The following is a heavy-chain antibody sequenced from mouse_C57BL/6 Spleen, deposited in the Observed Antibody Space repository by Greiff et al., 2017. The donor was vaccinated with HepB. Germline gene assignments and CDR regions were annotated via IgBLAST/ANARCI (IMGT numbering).Heavy chain of an antibody. J-gene: IGHJ1*03. Sequence: QVQLKESGPGILQPSQTLSLTCSFSGFSLSTFGMGVGWIRQPSGKGLEWLAHIWWDDDKYYNPALKSRLTISKDTSKNQVFLKIANVDTADTATYYCARIGVWNDYDLWYFDVWGTGTTVTVSS. CDR1: GFSLSTFGMG. CDR3: ARIGVWNDYDLWYFDV. CDR2: IWWDDDK. D-gene: IGHD2-4*01. V-gene: IGHV8-8*01.